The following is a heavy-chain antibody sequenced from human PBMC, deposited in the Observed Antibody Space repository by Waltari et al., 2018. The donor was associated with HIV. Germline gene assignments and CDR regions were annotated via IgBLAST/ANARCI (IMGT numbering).Heavy chain of an antibody. CDR1: GGSISSSSYY. CDR3: ARDFMSGWYRPEGYFYYGMDV. D-gene: IGHD6-19*01. CDR2: IYYSGST. J-gene: IGHJ6*02. V-gene: IGHV4-39*07. Sequence: QLQLQESGPGLVKPSETLSLTCTVSGGSISSSSYYWGWIRQPPGKGLGWIGSIYYSGSTYYNPSLKSRVTISVDTSKNQFSLKLSSVTAADTAVYYCARDFMSGWYRPEGYFYYGMDVWGQGTTVTVSS.